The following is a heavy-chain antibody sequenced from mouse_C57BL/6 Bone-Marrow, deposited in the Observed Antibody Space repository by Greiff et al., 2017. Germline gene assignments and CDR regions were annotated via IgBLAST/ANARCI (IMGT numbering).Heavy chain of an antibody. CDR3: ARHRGDGYYGCAY. J-gene: IGHJ3*01. V-gene: IGHV5-6*01. CDR2: ISSGGSYT. Sequence: EVKLMESGGDLVKPGGSLKLSCAASGFTFSSYGMSWVRQTPDKRLEWVATISSGGSYTYYPASVKGRFTITRDNAKNTLYLQMSSLKSEDTAMYYCARHRGDGYYGCAYWGQGTLVTVSA. CDR1: GFTFSSYG. D-gene: IGHD2-3*01.